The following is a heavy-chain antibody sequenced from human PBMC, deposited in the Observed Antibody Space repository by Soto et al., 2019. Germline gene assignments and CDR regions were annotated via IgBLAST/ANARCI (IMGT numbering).Heavy chain of an antibody. V-gene: IGHV3-48*01. CDR1: GFTFSSYS. D-gene: IGHD3-10*01. CDR3: GGSRSYYNPDY. CDR2: ISSSSSTI. J-gene: IGHJ4*02. Sequence: EVQLVESGGGLVQPGGSLRLSCAASGFTFSSYSMNWVRQAPGKGLEWVSYISSSSSTIYYADSVKGRFTISRDHAKNSLYLQMSSLRAEDTAVYYCGGSRSYYNPDYWGQGTVVTVSS.